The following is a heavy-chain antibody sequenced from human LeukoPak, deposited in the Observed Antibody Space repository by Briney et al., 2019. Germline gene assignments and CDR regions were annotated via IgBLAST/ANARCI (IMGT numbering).Heavy chain of an antibody. CDR3: ARVFIAARPGWFDP. Sequence: ASVTVSCKASGYTFIGYYMHWVRPAPGQGLEWMGWINPNSGGTNYAQKFQGRVTITRDTSISTAYMELSRLRSDDTAVYYCARVFIAARPGWFDPWGQGTLVTVSS. CDR2: INPNSGGT. J-gene: IGHJ5*02. CDR1: GYTFIGYY. D-gene: IGHD6-6*01. V-gene: IGHV1-2*02.